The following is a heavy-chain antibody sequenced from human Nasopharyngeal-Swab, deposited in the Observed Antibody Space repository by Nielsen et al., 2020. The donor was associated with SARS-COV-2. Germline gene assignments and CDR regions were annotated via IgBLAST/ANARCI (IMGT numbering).Heavy chain of an antibody. Sequence: GGSLRLSCAASGFTFDDYAMHWVRQAPGKGLEWVSGISWNSGSIGYADSVKGRFTISRDNAKNSLYLQMNSLRAEVTALYYCAKDMGPSGYDFWSGYYKSSYYYGMDVWGQGTTVTVSS. CDR3: AKDMGPSGYDFWSGYYKSSYYYGMDV. J-gene: IGHJ6*02. CDR1: GFTFDDYA. V-gene: IGHV3-9*01. CDR2: ISWNSGSI. D-gene: IGHD3-3*01.